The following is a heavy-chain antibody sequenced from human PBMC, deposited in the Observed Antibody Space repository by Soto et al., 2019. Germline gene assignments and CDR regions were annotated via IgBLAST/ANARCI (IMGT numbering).Heavy chain of an antibody. CDR3: ARVRYYYDSSGYIYFDY. Sequence: GGSLRLSCAASGFTFSSYWMSWVRQAPGKGLEWVANIKQDGSEKYYVDSVKGRFTISRDNAKNSLYLQMNSLRAEDTAVYYCARVRYYYDSSGYIYFDYWGQGTLVTVSS. V-gene: IGHV3-7*05. D-gene: IGHD3-22*01. CDR1: GFTFSSYW. J-gene: IGHJ4*02. CDR2: IKQDGSEK.